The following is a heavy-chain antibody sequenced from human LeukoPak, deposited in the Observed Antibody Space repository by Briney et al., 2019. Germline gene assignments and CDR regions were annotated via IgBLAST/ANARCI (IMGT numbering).Heavy chain of an antibody. J-gene: IGHJ4*02. CDR3: AREGVAGFLFDY. Sequence: SQTLSFTCGISGDSVSSNNATWDWIRQSPSRGLEWLGRTYYRSKWYNDYAVSVKSRITINPDTSKNQFSLQLNSVTPEDTAVYYCAREGVAGFLFDYWGPGILVTVSS. CDR1: GDSVSSNNAT. V-gene: IGHV6-1*01. D-gene: IGHD6-19*01. CDR2: TYYRSKWYN.